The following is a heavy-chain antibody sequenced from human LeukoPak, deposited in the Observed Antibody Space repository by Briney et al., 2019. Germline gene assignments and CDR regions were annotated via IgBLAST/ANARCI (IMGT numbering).Heavy chain of an antibody. Sequence: GGSLRLSCAASGFTFSSYGMHWVRQAPGKGLEWVAVISYDGSNKYYADSVKGRFTISRDNSKNTLYLQMNSLRAEDTAVYSCAKRTSDSSGYGWFDLWGQGTLVTVPS. CDR1: GFTFSSYG. V-gene: IGHV3-30*18. CDR3: AKRTSDSSGYGWFDL. D-gene: IGHD3-22*01. CDR2: ISYDGSNK. J-gene: IGHJ5*02.